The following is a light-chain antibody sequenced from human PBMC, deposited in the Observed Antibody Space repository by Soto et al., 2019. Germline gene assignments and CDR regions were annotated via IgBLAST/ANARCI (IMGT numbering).Light chain of an antibody. CDR3: QQYKNWYT. J-gene: IGKJ2*01. Sequence: EIVMTQFPATLSVSPGERATLFCRASQSVGNSLAWYQQKPGQAPRLLFYRASSRATGIAARFSGSGSGTEFTLTISSLQSEEFAVYYCQQYKNWYTFGQGTKLEIK. CDR1: QSVGNS. CDR2: RAS. V-gene: IGKV3-15*01.